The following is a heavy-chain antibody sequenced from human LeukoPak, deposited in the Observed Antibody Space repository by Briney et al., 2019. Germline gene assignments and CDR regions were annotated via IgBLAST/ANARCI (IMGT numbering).Heavy chain of an antibody. CDR3: AKDRGIISDY. V-gene: IGHV3-23*01. CDR2: ISGSGGST. J-gene: IGHJ4*02. CDR1: GFTFSSYG. D-gene: IGHD3-10*01. Sequence: PGGSLRLSCAASGFTFSSYGMSWVRQAPGKGLEWVSAISGSGGSTYYADSVKGRFTISRDNSKNTLFLQMNSLRAEDTAVYYCAKDRGIISDYWGQGTLVTVSS.